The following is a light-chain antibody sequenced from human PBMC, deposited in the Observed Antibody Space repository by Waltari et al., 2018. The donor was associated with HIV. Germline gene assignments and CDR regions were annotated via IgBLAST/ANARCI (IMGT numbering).Light chain of an antibody. CDR3: RQGLQTPWT. CDR1: QRLMDINGFNY. J-gene: IGKJ1*01. V-gene: IGKV2-28*01. CDR2: LGS. Sequence: IVMTQSPVSLPVTPGEPVSISCRLRQRLMDINGFNYFDWYLQKPGQSPQLLIYLGSSRASGVPDRFSGSGGGTDFTLKISRVEAEDVGVYYCRQGLQTPWTFGQGTKVEIK.